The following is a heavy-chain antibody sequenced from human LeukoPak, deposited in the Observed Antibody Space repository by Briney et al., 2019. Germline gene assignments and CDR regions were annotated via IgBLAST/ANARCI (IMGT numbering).Heavy chain of an antibody. V-gene: IGHV1-8*03. CDR1: GYTFTSYD. CDR3: ARGPSGHYYYYMDV. Sequence: GAPVKVSCKAFGYTFTSYDINWVRQATGQGLEWMGWMNPNSGDTGYAQKFQGRVTITRNSSVSTAYMELSSLRSDDTAVYYCARGPSGHYYYYMDVWGKGTTVTVSS. CDR2: MNPNSGDT. J-gene: IGHJ6*03. D-gene: IGHD2-15*01.